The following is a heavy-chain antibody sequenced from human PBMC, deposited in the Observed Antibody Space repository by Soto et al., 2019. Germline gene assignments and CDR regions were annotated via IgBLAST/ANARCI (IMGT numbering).Heavy chain of an antibody. J-gene: IGHJ6*02. V-gene: IGHV1-69*12. CDR2: IIPIFGTA. CDR3: ARGRSYDFWSDMDV. D-gene: IGHD3-3*01. Sequence: QVQLVQSGAEVKKPGSSVKVSCKASGGTFSSYAISWVRQAPGQGLEWMGGIIPIFGTANYAQKFQGRVTXXAXEXXSTASMELSSLRSEDTAVYYCARGRSYDFWSDMDVWGQGTTVTVSS. CDR1: GGTFSSYA.